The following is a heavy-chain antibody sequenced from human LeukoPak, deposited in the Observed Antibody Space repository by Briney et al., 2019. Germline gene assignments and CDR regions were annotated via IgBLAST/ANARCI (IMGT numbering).Heavy chain of an antibody. D-gene: IGHD3-16*01. Sequence: GGSLRLSCAASGFTFSSSLMNWVRQAPGKGLEWVANINEHGSEIYYVDSVKGRFTIARDNAKNSLSLQMNSLRVEDTAVYYCARNWAHLDFWGQGTLVTVSS. CDR3: ARNWAHLDF. J-gene: IGHJ4*02. V-gene: IGHV3-7*01. CDR2: INEHGSEI. CDR1: GFTFSSSL.